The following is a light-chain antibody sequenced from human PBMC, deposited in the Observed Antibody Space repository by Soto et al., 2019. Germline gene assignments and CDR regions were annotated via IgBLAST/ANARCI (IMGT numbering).Light chain of an antibody. CDR2: GAS. CDR3: QQYNNWPPRT. J-gene: IGKJ2*01. Sequence: EIVMTKSPASLSVSPGETATLSCRASQSISNSLARYQQKPGQAPSLLIYGASTRATGIPARFSGSGSGTEFTLTISSLQSEDSALYYCQQYNNWPPRTLGQGTTLEIK. V-gene: IGKV3-15*01. CDR1: QSISNS.